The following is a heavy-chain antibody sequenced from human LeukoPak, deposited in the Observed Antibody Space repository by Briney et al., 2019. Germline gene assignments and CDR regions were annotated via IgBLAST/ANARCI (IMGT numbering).Heavy chain of an antibody. Sequence: PSETLSLTCAVYGGSFSGYYWSWIRQPPGKGLEWIGEINHSGSTNYNPSLKSRVTISVDTSKNQFSLKLSSVTAADTAVYYCARGYYGSGIPGAFGIWGQGTMVTVSS. CDR3: ARGYYGSGIPGAFGI. V-gene: IGHV4-34*01. CDR2: INHSGST. J-gene: IGHJ3*02. CDR1: GGSFSGYY. D-gene: IGHD3-10*01.